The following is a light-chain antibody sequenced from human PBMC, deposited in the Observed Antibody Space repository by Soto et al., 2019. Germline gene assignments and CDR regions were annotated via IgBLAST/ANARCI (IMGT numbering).Light chain of an antibody. J-gene: IGLJ1*01. CDR3: TSYAGSNSFPYV. CDR1: SSNVGRNT. Sequence: QSGLTQPPSASGTPGQTIIISCSGSSSNVGRNTVNWYQHLPGTAPKVLIYRNSHRPSGVPDRFSGSQSGSSASLAISGLQSEDEADYYCTSYAGSNSFPYVFGTGTKLTVL. V-gene: IGLV1-44*01. CDR2: RNS.